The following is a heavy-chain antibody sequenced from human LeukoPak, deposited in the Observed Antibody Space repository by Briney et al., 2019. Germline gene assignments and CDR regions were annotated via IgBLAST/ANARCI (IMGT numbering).Heavy chain of an antibody. J-gene: IGHJ4*02. CDR2: IYSGGST. Sequence: GGSLRLSCVASGFTVSSNYMSWVRQAPGKGLEWVSVIYSGGSTYYADSVKGRFTISRDNSKNTLYLQMNSLRAEDTAVYYCARRITMVRGVIRDYWGQGTLVTVSS. V-gene: IGHV3-66*01. CDR3: ARRITMVRGVIRDY. CDR1: GFTVSSNY. D-gene: IGHD3-10*01.